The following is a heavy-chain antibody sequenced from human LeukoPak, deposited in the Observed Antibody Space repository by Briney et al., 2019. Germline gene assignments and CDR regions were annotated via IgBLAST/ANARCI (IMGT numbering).Heavy chain of an antibody. J-gene: IGHJ5*02. CDR2: ISGYNGYT. Sequence: ASVKVSCKASGYTFTSYGISWLRQAPGQGLEWMGWISGYNGYTHYAHNLQGRVTLTTDTSTSTAYMELRSLRSDDTAVYYCARDEARYSSGYYPNWFDPWGQGTLVTVSS. CDR1: GYTFTSYG. CDR3: ARDEARYSSGYYPNWFDP. V-gene: IGHV1-18*01. D-gene: IGHD3-22*01.